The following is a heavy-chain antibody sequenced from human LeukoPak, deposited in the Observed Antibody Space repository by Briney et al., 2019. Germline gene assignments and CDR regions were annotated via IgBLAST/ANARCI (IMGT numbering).Heavy chain of an antibody. CDR2: ISSSSSTI. V-gene: IGHV3-48*01. Sequence: GGSLRLSCAASGFTFSSYAMSWVRQAPGKGLEWVSYISSSSSTIYYADSVKGRFTISRDNAKNSLYLQMNSLRAEDTAVYYCARGGTKSLWFGELLLFDYWGQGTLVTVSS. CDR3: ARGGTKSLWFGELLLFDY. CDR1: GFTFSSYA. D-gene: IGHD3-10*01. J-gene: IGHJ4*02.